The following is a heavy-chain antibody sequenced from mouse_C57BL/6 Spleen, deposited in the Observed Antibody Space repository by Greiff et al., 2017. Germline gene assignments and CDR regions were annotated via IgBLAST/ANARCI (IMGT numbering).Heavy chain of an antibody. CDR2: IDPETGGT. V-gene: IGHV1-15*01. D-gene: IGHD1-1*01. CDR3: TTHYCGSSPFAY. CDR1: GYTFTDYE. Sequence: QVQLQQPGAELVRPGASVTLSCKASGYTFTDYEMHWVKQTPVHGLEWIGAIDPETGGTAYNQKFKGKAILTADKSSSTAYMELRSLTSDDSAVYYCTTHYCGSSPFAYWGQGTLVTVSA. J-gene: IGHJ3*01.